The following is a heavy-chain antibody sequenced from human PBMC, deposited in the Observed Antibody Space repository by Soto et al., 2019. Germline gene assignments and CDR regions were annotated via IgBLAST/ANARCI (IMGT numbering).Heavy chain of an antibody. J-gene: IGHJ5*02. CDR1: GFTFSSYA. CDR2: ISGSGGST. D-gene: IGHD6-13*01. Sequence: GSLRLSCAASGFTFSSYAMSWVRQAPGKGLEWVSAISGSGGSTYYADSVKGRFTISRDNSKNTLYLQMNSLRAEDTAVYYCAKAGMSAGPRWSWFDPWGQGTLVTVSS. CDR3: AKAGMSAGPRWSWFDP. V-gene: IGHV3-23*01.